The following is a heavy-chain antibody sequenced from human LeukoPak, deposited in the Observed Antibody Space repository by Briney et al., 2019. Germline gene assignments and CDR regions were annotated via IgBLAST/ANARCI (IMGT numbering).Heavy chain of an antibody. J-gene: IGHJ6*02. CDR1: GGSISSYY. CDR3: ARTGGSYCSSTSCYRFYYYGMDV. D-gene: IGHD2-2*02. CDR2: INHSGST. Sequence: SETLSLTCTVSGGSISSYYWSWIRQPPGKGLEWIGEINHSGSTNYNPSLKSRVTISVDTSKNQFSLKLSSVTAADTAVYYCARTGGSYCSSTSCYRFYYYGMDVWGQGTTVTVSS. V-gene: IGHV4-34*01.